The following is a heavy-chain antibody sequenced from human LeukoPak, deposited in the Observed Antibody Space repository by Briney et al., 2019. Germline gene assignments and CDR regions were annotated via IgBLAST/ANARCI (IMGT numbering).Heavy chain of an antibody. CDR3: ARWGESEWAFAS. CDR1: GAYVTTYS. D-gene: IGHD2-21*01. CDR2: FTLSGTT. J-gene: IGHJ4*02. V-gene: IGHV4-59*08. Sequence: PSETLSLTCIVSGAYVTTYSWNWIRQSPGKGLEWIGYFTLSGTTSYSSSLKSRVTISRDTSKNQLSPKLTSVTAADTAVYYCARWGESEWAFASWGPGTLVTVSS.